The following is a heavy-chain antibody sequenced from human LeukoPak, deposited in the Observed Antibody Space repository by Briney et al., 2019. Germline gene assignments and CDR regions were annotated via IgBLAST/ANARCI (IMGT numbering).Heavy chain of an antibody. J-gene: IGHJ4*02. CDR1: GFTFSSYE. V-gene: IGHV3-48*03. CDR3: ARASVRYGITDY. D-gene: IGHD5-18*01. CDR2: ISSSGSTI. Sequence: GGSLRLSCAASGFTFSSYERNWVRQAPGKGLEWVSYISSSGSTIYYADSVKGRFTISRDNAKNSLYLQMNSLRAEDTAVYYCARASVRYGITDYWGQGTLVTVSS.